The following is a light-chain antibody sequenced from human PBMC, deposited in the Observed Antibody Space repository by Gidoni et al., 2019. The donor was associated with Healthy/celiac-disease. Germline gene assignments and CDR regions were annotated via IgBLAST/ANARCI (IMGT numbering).Light chain of an antibody. CDR1: QDISNY. CDR2: DAS. Sequence: DIQMTQSPSSLSASVGDRVTITCQASQDISNYLNWYQQKPGKAPKLLLYDASHLETGVPSRFRGSGSGTDFTFAISSLQPEDIATYYCQQYDNLPLTFGGGTKVEIK. CDR3: QQYDNLPLT. J-gene: IGKJ4*01. V-gene: IGKV1-33*01.